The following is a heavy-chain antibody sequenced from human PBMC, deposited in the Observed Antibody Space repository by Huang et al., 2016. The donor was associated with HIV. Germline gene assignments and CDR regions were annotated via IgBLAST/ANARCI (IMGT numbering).Heavy chain of an antibody. J-gene: IGHJ6*02. CDR2: IKQDESEK. V-gene: IGHV3-7*01. Sequence: VESGGRLVQPGGSIRLSCVGSTFRFGAYWMSWVRQAPGKGLGGVANIKQDESEKYYLDSVKGRFNISRDNAKKVLFLEMNNVRVEDTATYYCATKTAAMDIWGQGTTVTVS. D-gene: IGHD1-7*01. CDR3: ATKTAAMDI. CDR1: TFRFGAYW.